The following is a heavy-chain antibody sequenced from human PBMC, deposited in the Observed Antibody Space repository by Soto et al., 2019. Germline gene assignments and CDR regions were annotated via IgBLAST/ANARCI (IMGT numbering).Heavy chain of an antibody. CDR1: GFTFSGSS. CDR3: ASLIYDSSNFYDNDY. D-gene: IGHD3-22*01. Sequence: EVQLVESGGGLVQPGGSLRLSCAASGFTFSGSSMHWLRQASGKGLEWVARSRSKANNYATTYAASVKGRFTISRDESKNTTYLQMNSLKTEDPAIYYCASLIYDSSNFYDNDYWGQGTLVTVSS. J-gene: IGHJ4*02. V-gene: IGHV3-73*02. CDR2: SRSKANNYAT.